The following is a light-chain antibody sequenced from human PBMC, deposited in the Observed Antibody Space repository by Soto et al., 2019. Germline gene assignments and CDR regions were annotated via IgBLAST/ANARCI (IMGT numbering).Light chain of an antibody. CDR3: NSYGSTSTRYV. V-gene: IGLV2-14*01. CDR1: SSNVGGYNY. Sequence: QSALTQPASVSGSPGQSITISCSETSSNVGGYNYVSWYQQHPGKAPKLMIYEVSNRPSGVSNRFSGSKSGNTASLTISGLQAEDEADYFCNSYGSTSTRYVLGTGTKLTVL. CDR2: EVS. J-gene: IGLJ1*01.